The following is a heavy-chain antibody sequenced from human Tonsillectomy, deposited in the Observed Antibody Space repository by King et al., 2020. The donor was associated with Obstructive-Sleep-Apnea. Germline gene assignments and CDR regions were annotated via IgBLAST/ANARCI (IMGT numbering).Heavy chain of an antibody. D-gene: IGHD6-19*01. CDR1: GFTFSSYA. CDR2: ISGSGSST. CDR3: AKATQWLLYFFDS. J-gene: IGHJ4*02. Sequence: VQLVESGGGLVQPGGSLRLSCAASGFTFSSYAMSWVRQAPGKGLEWVSAISGSGSSTSYADSVKGRFTISRDNSKNTLFLPMNSLRAEDTAIYYCAKATQWLLYFFDSWGQGTLVTVSS. V-gene: IGHV3-23*04.